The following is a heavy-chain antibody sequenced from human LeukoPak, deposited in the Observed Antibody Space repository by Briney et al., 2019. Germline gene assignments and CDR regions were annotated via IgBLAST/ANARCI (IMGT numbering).Heavy chain of an antibody. D-gene: IGHD4-23*01. CDR1: GFTFSSYA. Sequence: GGSLRLSCAASGFTFSSYAMSWDRQAAGKGREWVSASSGSGGSTFYADSVEGRFTISRDNSKNTLYLQMNSLSAEDTAVYYCAKEGNSPGRQRYDDYYMDGWGKGTTVTVSS. J-gene: IGHJ6*03. CDR2: SSGSGGST. CDR3: AKEGNSPGRQRYDDYYMDG. V-gene: IGHV3-23*01.